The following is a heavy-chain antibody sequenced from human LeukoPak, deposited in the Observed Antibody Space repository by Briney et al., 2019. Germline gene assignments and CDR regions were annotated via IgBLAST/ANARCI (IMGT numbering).Heavy chain of an antibody. V-gene: IGHV4-34*01. CDR3: ARDGDLGGSGSYFDY. CDR2: INHSGST. Sequence: SETLSLTCAVYGGSFSGYYWSWIRQPPGKGLEWIGEINHSGSTNYNPSLKSRVTISVDTSKNQFSLKLSSVTAADTAVYYCARDGDLGGSGSYFDYWGQGTLVTVSS. D-gene: IGHD3-10*01. J-gene: IGHJ4*02. CDR1: GGSFSGYY.